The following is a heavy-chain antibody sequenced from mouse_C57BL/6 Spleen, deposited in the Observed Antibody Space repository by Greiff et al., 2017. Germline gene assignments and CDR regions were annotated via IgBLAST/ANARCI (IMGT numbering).Heavy chain of an antibody. D-gene: IGHD2-4*01. Sequence: QVQLQQSGAELARPGASVKLSCKASGYTFTSYGISWVKQRTGQGLEWIGEIYPRSGNTYYNEKFKGKATLTADKSSSTAYMERRSLTSEDSAVYFCARRIDYDGGYWYFDVWGTGTTVTVSS. CDR3: ARRIDYDGGYWYFDV. V-gene: IGHV1-81*01. CDR2: IYPRSGNT. J-gene: IGHJ1*03. CDR1: GYTFTSYG.